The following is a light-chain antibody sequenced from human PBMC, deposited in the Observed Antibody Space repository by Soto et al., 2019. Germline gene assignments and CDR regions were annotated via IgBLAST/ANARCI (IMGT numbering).Light chain of an antibody. Sequence: EILLIQVPATLSLSPGEGATLSCRSSQSIGTYLAWYQQRPGQAPRLLIYDTSNRATGIPARFSGSASGTDFTLTISSLEPEDFAVYYCQQRSSWPPITFGQGTRLEIK. J-gene: IGKJ5*01. CDR2: DTS. V-gene: IGKV3-11*01. CDR1: QSIGTY. CDR3: QQRSSWPPIT.